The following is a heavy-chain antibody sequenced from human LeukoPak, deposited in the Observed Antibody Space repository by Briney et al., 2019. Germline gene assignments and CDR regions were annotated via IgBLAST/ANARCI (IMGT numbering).Heavy chain of an antibody. CDR1: GFTFSDYY. J-gene: IGHJ4*02. V-gene: IGHV3-11*04. D-gene: IGHD6-13*01. CDR2: ISSSGSTI. CDR3: ARDYGSSWSSTPGFYYFDH. Sequence: GGSLRLSCAASGFTFSDYYMSWIRQAPGRRVEWVSYISSSGSTIYYADSVKGRFTISRDNAKNSLYLQMNSLRAEDTGVYYCARDYGSSWSSTPGFYYFDHWGQGTLVTVSS.